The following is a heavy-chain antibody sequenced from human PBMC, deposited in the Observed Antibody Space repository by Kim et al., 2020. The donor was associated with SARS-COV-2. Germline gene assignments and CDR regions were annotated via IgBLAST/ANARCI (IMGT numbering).Heavy chain of an antibody. D-gene: IGHD1-1*01. V-gene: IGHV3-30*04. Sequence: GGSLRLSCAASGFTFSSYAMHWVRQAPGKGLEWVAVISYDGSNKYYEESVKGRFTISRDNSKNTLYLQMNSLRAEDTAVYYCVRVDDGNSYLAYWGQGTLVTVSS. CDR3: VRVDDGNSYLAY. CDR1: GFTFSSYA. J-gene: IGHJ4*02. CDR2: ISYDGSNK.